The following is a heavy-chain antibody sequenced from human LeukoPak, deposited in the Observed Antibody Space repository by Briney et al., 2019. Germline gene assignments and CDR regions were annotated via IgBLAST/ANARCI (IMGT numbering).Heavy chain of an antibody. Sequence: SETLSLTCAVYGGSFSGYYWSWIRQPPGKGVEWIGEINHSGSTNYNPSLKSRVTISVDTSKNQFSLKLSSVTAADTAVYYCARADTAMVTIDYWGQGTLVTVSS. CDR2: INHSGST. V-gene: IGHV4-34*01. CDR3: ARADTAMVTIDY. D-gene: IGHD5-18*01. CDR1: GGSFSGYY. J-gene: IGHJ4*02.